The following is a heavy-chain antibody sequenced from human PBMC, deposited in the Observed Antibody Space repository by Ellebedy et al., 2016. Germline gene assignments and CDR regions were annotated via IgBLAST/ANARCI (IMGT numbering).Heavy chain of an antibody. CDR2: IRSKAYGGTA. CDR3: GRETSGYSAFIDY. V-gene: IGHV3-49*03. D-gene: IGHD5-12*01. CDR1: GFTFGDFA. J-gene: IGHJ4*02. Sequence: GGSLRLSXTASGFTFGDFAINWFRQAPGKGLEWVGFIRSKAYGGTADYAASVTGRFTISRDDSKSIASLQMNSVKTEDTAVYYCGRETSGYSAFIDYWGQGTLVTVSS.